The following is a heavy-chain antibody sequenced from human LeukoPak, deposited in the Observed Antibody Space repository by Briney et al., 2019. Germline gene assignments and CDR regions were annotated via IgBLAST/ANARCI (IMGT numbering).Heavy chain of an antibody. Sequence: PSQTLSLSCTVSGGSISSGGYYWSWIRQHPGKGLEWIGYIYYSGSTYYNPSLKSRVTISVDTSKNQFSLKLSSVTAADTAVYYCARGVNGYAFWSGPPPDWFDPWGQGTLVTVSS. V-gene: IGHV4-31*03. CDR3: ARGVNGYAFWSGPPPDWFDP. J-gene: IGHJ5*02. CDR2: IYYSGST. CDR1: GGSISSGGYY. D-gene: IGHD3-3*01.